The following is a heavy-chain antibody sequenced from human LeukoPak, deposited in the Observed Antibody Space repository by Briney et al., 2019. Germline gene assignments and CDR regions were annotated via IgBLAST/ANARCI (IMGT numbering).Heavy chain of an antibody. D-gene: IGHD3-16*02. J-gene: IGHJ3*01. V-gene: IGHV3-23*01. CDR3: ARDIELST. Sequence: GGSLRLSCAASGFTFRDSAMSWVRQAPGKGLEWVSLISFSGDNTYYTDSVKGGFTISRDNSKYTLYLQMNSLRAEDTAIYYCARDIELSTWGLGTMVTVSS. CDR1: GFTFRDSA. CDR2: ISFSGDNT.